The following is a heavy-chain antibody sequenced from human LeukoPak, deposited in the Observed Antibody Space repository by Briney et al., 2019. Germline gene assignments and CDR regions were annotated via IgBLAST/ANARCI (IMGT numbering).Heavy chain of an antibody. Sequence: GGSLRLSCAASGFTLSSYWMSWVRQAPGKGLEWVANIKQDGSEKYYVDSVKGRFTISRDNAKNSLYLQMNSLRAEDTAVYYCARQWLRYFDYWGQGTLVTVSS. V-gene: IGHV3-7*01. CDR1: GFTLSSYW. CDR2: IKQDGSEK. CDR3: ARQWLRYFDY. J-gene: IGHJ4*02. D-gene: IGHD5-12*01.